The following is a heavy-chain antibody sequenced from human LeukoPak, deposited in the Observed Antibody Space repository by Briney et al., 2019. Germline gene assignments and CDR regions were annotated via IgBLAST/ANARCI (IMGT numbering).Heavy chain of an antibody. CDR2: INHSGST. J-gene: IGHJ4*02. CDR3: ARGRGYWSKAYYFDY. V-gene: IGHV4-34*01. D-gene: IGHD2-2*01. Sequence: SETLSLTCAVYGGSFSAYYWNWIRQPPGKGLEWIGGINHSGSTNYNPSLKSRVTISVNTSKIQFSLKLSSVTAADTAVYYCARGRGYWSKAYYFDYWGQGTLVTVSS. CDR1: GGSFSAYY.